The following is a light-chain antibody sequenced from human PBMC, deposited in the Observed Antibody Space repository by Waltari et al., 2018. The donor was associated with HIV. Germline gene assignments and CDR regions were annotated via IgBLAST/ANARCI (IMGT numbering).Light chain of an antibody. Sequence: QSVLTQPPSVSGAPGRRVTISCTGGSSTIGAGYDVHWYQQFPGAVPKVLIFGNTKRPSGVPDRFSASTSGTSASLTIAGLQTGDEADYYCQSYDSTLDGWVFGGGTKLTVL. CDR1: SSTIGAGYD. V-gene: IGLV1-40*01. CDR2: GNT. CDR3: QSYDSTLDGWV. J-gene: IGLJ3*02.